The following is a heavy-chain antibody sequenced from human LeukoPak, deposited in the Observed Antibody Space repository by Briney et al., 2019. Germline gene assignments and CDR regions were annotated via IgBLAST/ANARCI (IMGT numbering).Heavy chain of an antibody. CDR3: ARDLGWLQSDY. D-gene: IGHD5-24*01. V-gene: IGHV3-7*01. J-gene: IGHJ4*02. CDR2: IKKDGSEQ. Sequence: PGGSLRLSCAASGFTFSSYSMNWVRQAPGKGLEWVATIKKDGSEQYYVDSMKGRFTISRDNAKNSVYLQINSLRAEDTAVYCARDLGWLQSDYWGQGTLVTVSS. CDR1: GFTFSSYS.